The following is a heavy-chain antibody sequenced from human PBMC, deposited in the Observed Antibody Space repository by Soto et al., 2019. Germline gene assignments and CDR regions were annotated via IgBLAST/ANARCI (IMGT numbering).Heavy chain of an antibody. CDR1: GDSIRFSGHY. V-gene: IGHV4-31*03. CDR2: IYYSGRT. Sequence: QVQLQESGPGLVEPSQTLSLTCTVSGDSIRFSGHYWNWIRQHPGKGLEWIGYIYYSGRTHYNPFLRSRVTISVDTPENQFSLTLTSVTAADTAVYYCARRSTISYLFDPCGQGTLVTVSS. CDR3: ARRSTISYLFDP. D-gene: IGHD3-3*01. J-gene: IGHJ5*02.